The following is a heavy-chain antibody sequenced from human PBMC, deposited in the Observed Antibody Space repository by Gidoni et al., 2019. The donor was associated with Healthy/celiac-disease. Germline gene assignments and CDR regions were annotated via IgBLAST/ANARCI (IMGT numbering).Heavy chain of an antibody. CDR1: GYTLTSYY. Sequence: QLQLVQSGAEVEKPGASVKVSCKASGYTLTSYYMNWVRQAPGQGLEWMGIINPSGGSTSYAQKFQGRVTMTRDTSTSTFYMELSSLRSEDTAVYYCARGSPKFRDGYNPQDYWGQGTLVTVSS. V-gene: IGHV1-46*01. CDR2: INPSGGST. CDR3: ARGSPKFRDGYNPQDY. J-gene: IGHJ4*02. D-gene: IGHD5-12*01.